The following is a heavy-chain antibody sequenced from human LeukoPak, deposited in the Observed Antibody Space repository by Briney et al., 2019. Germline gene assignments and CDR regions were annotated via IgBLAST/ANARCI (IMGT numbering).Heavy chain of an antibody. CDR3: ATTVVYSSGLPLGNFDY. Sequence: ASVKVSCKVSGYTLTELSMHWVRQAPGKGLEWMGGFDPEDGETIHAQKFQGRVTMTEDTSTDTAYMELSSLRSEDTAVYYCATTVVYSSGLPLGNFDYWGQGTLVTVSS. D-gene: IGHD6-19*01. J-gene: IGHJ4*02. V-gene: IGHV1-24*01. CDR1: GYTLTELS. CDR2: FDPEDGET.